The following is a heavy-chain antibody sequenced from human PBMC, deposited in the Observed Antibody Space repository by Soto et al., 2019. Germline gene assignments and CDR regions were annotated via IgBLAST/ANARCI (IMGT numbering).Heavy chain of an antibody. V-gene: IGHV1-18*01. CDR3: ASFAPLDGTGGTWGGNIWFAP. CDR2: ISAYNGNT. J-gene: IGHJ5*02. D-gene: IGHD1-1*01. CDR1: GYTFTSYG. Sequence: QVQLVQSGAEVKKPGASVKVSCKASGYTFTSYGISWVRQAPGQGLEWMGWISAYNGNTNYAQKLQGRVTMTTDTPTRTASMRRRSRSSDTRAGYSCASFAPLDGTGGTWGGNIWFAPWAREPWSPSPQ.